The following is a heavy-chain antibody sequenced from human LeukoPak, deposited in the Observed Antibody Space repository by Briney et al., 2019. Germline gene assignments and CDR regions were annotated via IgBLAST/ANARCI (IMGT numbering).Heavy chain of an antibody. CDR1: GFTFSGSA. D-gene: IGHD1-26*01. Sequence: GGSLRLSCAASGFTFSGSAMHWVRQASGKGLEWVGRIRSKANSYATAYAASEKGRFTISRDDSKNTAYLQMNSLKTEDTAVYYCTRVGATFLDYWGQGTLVTVSS. J-gene: IGHJ4*02. V-gene: IGHV3-73*01. CDR3: TRVGATFLDY. CDR2: IRSKANSYAT.